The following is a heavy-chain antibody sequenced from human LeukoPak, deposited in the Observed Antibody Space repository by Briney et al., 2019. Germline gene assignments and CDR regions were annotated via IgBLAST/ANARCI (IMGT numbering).Heavy chain of an antibody. D-gene: IGHD2-8*01. Sequence: GGSLRLSCAGSGFTFSNYAMSWVRQAPGKGLEWVSSLSRSGATFYADSVKGRFTISRDVSTNTLYLQTDSLRAEDTALYYCEMILVGDTNGPLDIWGQGTMVTVSS. J-gene: IGHJ3*02. V-gene: IGHV3-23*01. CDR2: LSRSGAT. CDR3: EMILVGDTNGPLDI. CDR1: GFTFSNYA.